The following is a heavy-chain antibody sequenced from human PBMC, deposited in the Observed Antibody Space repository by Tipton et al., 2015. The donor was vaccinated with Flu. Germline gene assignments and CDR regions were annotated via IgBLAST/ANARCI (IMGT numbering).Heavy chain of an antibody. Sequence: TLSLTCTVSGGSISGYYWTWIRQPPGKGLEWIGYIYYSGSTNYNPSLKSRVTISVDTSKNQFSLKLSSMTAADTAVYYCATEYRGGGNRYYFDCWGQGTLVTVSS. CDR2: IYYSGST. J-gene: IGHJ4*02. D-gene: IGHD4-23*01. CDR3: ATEYRGGGNRYYFDC. V-gene: IGHV4-59*01. CDR1: GGSISGYY.